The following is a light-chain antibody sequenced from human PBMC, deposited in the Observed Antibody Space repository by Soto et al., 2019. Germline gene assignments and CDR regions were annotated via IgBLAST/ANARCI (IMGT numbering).Light chain of an antibody. V-gene: IGLV1-44*01. CDR3: ATWDDSLNGVV. CDR2: SNN. Sequence: QSVLTQPPSASATPGQRVTISCSGSSSNIGSNTVNWYQQLPGTTPKLLIHSNNQRPSGVPDRFSGSKSGTSASLAISGLQYEDEADYYCATWDDSLNGVVFGGGTKLTVL. J-gene: IGLJ2*01. CDR1: SSNIGSNT.